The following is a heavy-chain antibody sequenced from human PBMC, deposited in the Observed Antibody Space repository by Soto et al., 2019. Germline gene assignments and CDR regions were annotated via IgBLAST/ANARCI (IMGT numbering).Heavy chain of an antibody. V-gene: IGHV4-34*02. J-gene: IGHJ6*02. CDR3: ASNTVTQVDAMDV. CDR1: RGSFSAYY. D-gene: IGHD4-17*01. CDR2: ISHRGDT. Sequence: QVQIQQWGAGLLRPSETLSLTCGVSRGSFSAYYWTCIRQSPGKGLEWIAEISHRGDTTYNPSLRSRGTISVDTARNHCFLRLNSVTVADTAIYYCASNTVTQVDAMDVWGQGTTVTVS.